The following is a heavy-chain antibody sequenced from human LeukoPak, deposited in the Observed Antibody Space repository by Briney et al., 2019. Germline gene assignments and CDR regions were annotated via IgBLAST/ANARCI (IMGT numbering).Heavy chain of an antibody. CDR1: GFTFSSYA. J-gene: IGHJ4*02. Sequence: PGGSLRLSCAASGFTFSSYAMHWVRQAPGKGLEWVAVISYDGSTKYYADSVKGRFTISRDNSKNTLYLQMNSLRAEDTAVYYCARVLGIAAAGAFDYWGQGTLVTVSS. CDR2: ISYDGSTK. D-gene: IGHD6-13*01. CDR3: ARVLGIAAAGAFDY. V-gene: IGHV3-30*04.